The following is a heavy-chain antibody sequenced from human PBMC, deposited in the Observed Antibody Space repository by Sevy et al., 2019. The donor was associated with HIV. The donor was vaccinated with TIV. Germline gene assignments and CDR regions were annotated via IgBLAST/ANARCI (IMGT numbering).Heavy chain of an antibody. CDR2: INRDGSEK. V-gene: IGHV3-7*03. CDR3: ARDCNSASCLWGLDV. CDR1: GFTFSNYW. Sequence: GGSLRLSCAASGFTFSNYWMTWVRQAPGKGLEWVANINRDGSEKYYVASVKGRFTISRDNAKNSLYMQMNSLRAEDTAVYYCARDCNSASCLWGLDVWGQGTTVTVSS. D-gene: IGHD2-2*01. J-gene: IGHJ6*02.